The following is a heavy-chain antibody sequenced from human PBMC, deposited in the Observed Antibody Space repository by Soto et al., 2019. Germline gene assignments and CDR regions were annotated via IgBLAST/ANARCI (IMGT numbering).Heavy chain of an antibody. Sequence: SETLSLTCAVYGGSFSGYYWSWIRQPPGKGLEWIGEINHSGSTNYNPSLKSRVTISVDTSKNQFSLKLSSVTAADTAVYYCARRYSGYDSAGRWYYYYYYMDVWGKGTTVTVSS. CDR1: GGSFSGYY. CDR2: INHSGST. D-gene: IGHD5-12*01. CDR3: ARRYSGYDSAGRWYYYYYYMDV. J-gene: IGHJ6*03. V-gene: IGHV4-34*01.